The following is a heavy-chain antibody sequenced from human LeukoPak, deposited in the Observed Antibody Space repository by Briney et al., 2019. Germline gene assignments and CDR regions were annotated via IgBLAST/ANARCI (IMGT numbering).Heavy chain of an antibody. CDR1: GGSISSYY. D-gene: IGHD4-17*01. CDR2: IYYSGST. CDR3: ARSDDYGDYEGRGPFDY. Sequence: PSETLSLTCTVSGGSISSYYWSWIRQPPGKGLEWIGYIYYSGSTNYNPSLKSRVTISVDTSKNQFSLKLSSVTAADTAAYYCARSDDYGDYEGRGPFDYWGQGTLVTVSS. V-gene: IGHV4-59*01. J-gene: IGHJ4*02.